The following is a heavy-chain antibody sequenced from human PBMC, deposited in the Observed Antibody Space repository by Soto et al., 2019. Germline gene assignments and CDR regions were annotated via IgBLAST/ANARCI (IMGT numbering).Heavy chain of an antibody. V-gene: IGHV1-46*01. Sequence: ASVKVSCKASGYTFTSYYMHCVRQAPGQGLEWLGIINPSGGSTSYAQKFQGRVTMTRDTSTSTVYMELSSLRSEDTAVYYCARGSIGDAFDIWGQGTMVTVSS. CDR2: INPSGGST. D-gene: IGHD2-15*01. J-gene: IGHJ3*02. CDR3: ARGSIGDAFDI. CDR1: GYTFTSYY.